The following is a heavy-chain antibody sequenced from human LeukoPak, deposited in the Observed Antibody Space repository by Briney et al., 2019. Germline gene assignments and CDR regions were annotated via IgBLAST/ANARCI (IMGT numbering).Heavy chain of an antibody. Sequence: GGSLRLSCAASGFTFSRFGMHWVRQAPGKGLEWLSVISDDGTKKDDADSVRGRFTISKDNSKNTVYLQMNSLRPEDTAVYYCARDDTAVTTTLDSWGQGTLVTVSS. CDR3: ARDDTAVTTTLDS. V-gene: IGHV3-30*03. CDR2: ISDDGTKK. J-gene: IGHJ4*02. D-gene: IGHD4-17*01. CDR1: GFTFSRFG.